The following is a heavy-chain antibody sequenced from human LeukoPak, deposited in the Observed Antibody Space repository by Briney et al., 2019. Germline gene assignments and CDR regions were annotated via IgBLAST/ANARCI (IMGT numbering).Heavy chain of an antibody. J-gene: IGHJ6*03. CDR2: IRSKANSYAT. CDR1: GFTFSSSA. D-gene: IGHD2-21*02. CDR3: TSPNCGGDCSYYYYMDV. Sequence: GGSLRLSCAASGFTFSSSAMHWVRQASGKGLEWVGCIRSKANSYATAYAASVKGRFTISRDDSKNTAYLQMNSLKTEDTAVYYCTSPNCGGDCSYYYYMDVWGKGTTVTVSS. V-gene: IGHV3-73*01.